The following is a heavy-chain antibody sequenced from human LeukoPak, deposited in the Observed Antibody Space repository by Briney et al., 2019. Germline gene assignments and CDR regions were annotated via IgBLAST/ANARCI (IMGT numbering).Heavy chain of an antibody. CDR1: GFTFDDYG. Sequence: GGSLRLSCAASGFTFDDYGMSWVRQAPGKGLEWVCGINWNSGSTGYADSVKGRFTISRDKAKNSLYLEMNSLRAADTALYSCARDNGDGDSTNDYYFDYWGQGTLVTVSS. V-gene: IGHV3-20*04. J-gene: IGHJ4*02. CDR3: ARDNGDGDSTNDYYFDY. D-gene: IGHD4-17*01. CDR2: INWNSGST.